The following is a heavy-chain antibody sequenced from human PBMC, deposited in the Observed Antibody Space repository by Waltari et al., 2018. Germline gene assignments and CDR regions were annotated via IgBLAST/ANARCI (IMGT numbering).Heavy chain of an antibody. V-gene: IGHV4-38-2*01. CDR2: IYHSGST. J-gene: IGHJ4*02. CDR1: GYSISTGSY. CDR3: ARYYYDSSGYYSRFDY. Sequence: QVQLQESGPGLVKPSETLSLTCAVSGYSISTGSYWGWTRQPPGKGLEWIGSIYHSGSTYYNPSLKSRVTISVDTSKNQFSLKLSSVTAADTAVYYCARYYYDSSGYYSRFDYWGQGTLVTVSS. D-gene: IGHD3-22*01.